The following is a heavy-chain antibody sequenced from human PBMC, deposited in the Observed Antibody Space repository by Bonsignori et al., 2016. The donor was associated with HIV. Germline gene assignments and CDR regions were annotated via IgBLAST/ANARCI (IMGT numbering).Heavy chain of an antibody. CDR2: INTNSGNT. D-gene: IGHD3-10*01. CDR3: ARLLFGSASGAGH. V-gene: IGHV1-18*01. Sequence: WVRQAPGQGLEWMGWINTNSGNTFYAQHLQGRVTMTTDTSTNTAYMELRSLRSDDTAKYYCARLLFGSASGAGHWGQGTLVTVSS. J-gene: IGHJ1*01.